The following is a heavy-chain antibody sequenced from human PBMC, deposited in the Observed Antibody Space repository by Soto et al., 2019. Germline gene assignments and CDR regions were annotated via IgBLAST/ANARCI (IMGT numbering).Heavy chain of an antibody. V-gene: IGHV3-23*01. J-gene: IGHJ4*02. Sequence: QPGGSLRLSCAASGFTFSSYAMSWVRQAPGKGLEWVSAISGSGGSTYYADSVKGRFTISRDNSKNTLYLQMNSLRAEDTAVYYCAKDRIWGSYRYTQYFDYWGQGTLVTVSS. CDR2: ISGSGGST. CDR3: AKDRIWGSYRYTQYFDY. CDR1: GFTFSSYA. D-gene: IGHD3-16*02.